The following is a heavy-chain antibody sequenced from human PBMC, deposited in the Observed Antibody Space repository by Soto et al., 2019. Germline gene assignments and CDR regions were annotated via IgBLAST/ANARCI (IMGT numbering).Heavy chain of an antibody. Sequence: GGSLRLCCAASGFTFSSYSMNWVRQAPGKGLEWVSSISSSSSYIYYADSVKGSFTISRDNAKNSLYLQMNSLRAEDTALYYCASSIPQGIQLWLIGAFDIWGQVTMVTVSS. CDR2: ISSSSSYI. J-gene: IGHJ3*02. CDR1: GFTFSSYS. D-gene: IGHD5-18*01. V-gene: IGHV3-21*01. CDR3: ASSIPQGIQLWLIGAFDI.